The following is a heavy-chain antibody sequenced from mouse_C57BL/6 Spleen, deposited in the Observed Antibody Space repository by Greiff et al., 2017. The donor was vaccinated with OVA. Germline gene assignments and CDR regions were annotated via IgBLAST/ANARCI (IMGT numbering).Heavy chain of an antibody. D-gene: IGHD1-1*01. CDR2: IYPRSGNT. J-gene: IGHJ2*01. CDR1: GYTFTSYG. Sequence: QVQLKESGAELARPGASVKLSCKASGYTFTSYGISWVKQRTGQGLEWIGEIYPRSGNTYYNEKFKGKATLTADKSSSTAYMELRSLTSEDSAVYFCARVGITTVVEGYYFDYWGQGTTLTVSS. V-gene: IGHV1-81*01. CDR3: ARVGITTVVEGYYFDY.